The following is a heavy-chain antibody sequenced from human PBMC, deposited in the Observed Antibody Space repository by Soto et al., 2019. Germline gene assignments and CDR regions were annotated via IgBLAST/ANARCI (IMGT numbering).Heavy chain of an antibody. D-gene: IGHD3-10*01. J-gene: IGHJ6*02. CDR3: AVSGRGGLDV. CDR1: GGSINSGGYS. V-gene: IGHV4-30-2*01. Sequence: QLQLQESGSGLVKPSQKLSLTCTVSGGSINSGGYSWSWIRQPPGKGLEWIGYIYRSGSAYYSPSLQNRVTISVVTSKNHFSLILTSVTAADTAVYYCAVSGRGGLDVWGQGTTVTVSS. CDR2: IYRSGSA.